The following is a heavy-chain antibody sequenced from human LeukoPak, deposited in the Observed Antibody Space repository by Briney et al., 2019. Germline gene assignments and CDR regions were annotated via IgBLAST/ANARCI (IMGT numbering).Heavy chain of an antibody. CDR1: GFTFSSYA. Sequence: SVKLSCKASGFTFSSYAISWVRQAPGQGLEWMGGIIPIFVTANYAQKFQGRVTITTDESTSTAYMELSSLRSEDTAVYYCARGTLGVPAAIGLGYYYYMDVWGKGTTVTVSS. V-gene: IGHV1-69*05. CDR3: ARGTLGVPAAIGLGYYYYMDV. D-gene: IGHD2-2*01. J-gene: IGHJ6*03. CDR2: IIPIFVTA.